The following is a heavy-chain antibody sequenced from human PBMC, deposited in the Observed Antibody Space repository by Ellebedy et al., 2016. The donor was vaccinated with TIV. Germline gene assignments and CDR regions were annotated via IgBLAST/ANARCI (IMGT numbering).Heavy chain of an antibody. Sequence: MPSETLSLTCAVNGGSFSGYFWSWVRQPPGKGLEWIGEINPSGTTNYNPSLKSRVTMSVATPKNQFSLRLTSVTAADTAVYFCAKARGQYLYGSGSYVTNWGQGDMVTVSS. V-gene: IGHV4-34*01. CDR3: AKARGQYLYGSGSYVTN. D-gene: IGHD3-10*01. CDR1: GGSFSGYF. J-gene: IGHJ4*02. CDR2: INPSGTT.